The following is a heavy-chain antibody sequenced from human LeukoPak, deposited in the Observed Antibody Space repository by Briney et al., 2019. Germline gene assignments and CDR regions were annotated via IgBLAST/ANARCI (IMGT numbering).Heavy chain of an antibody. CDR2: IYYSGST. Sequence: SETLSLTCTVSGGSISSSSYYWGWIRQPPGKGLEWTGSIYYSGSTYYNPSLKSRVTISVDTSKNQFSLKLSSVTAADTAVYYCARQEVLRYFDWGIYFDYWGQGTLVTVSS. J-gene: IGHJ4*02. CDR3: ARQEVLRYFDWGIYFDY. CDR1: GGSISSSSYY. V-gene: IGHV4-39*01. D-gene: IGHD3-9*01.